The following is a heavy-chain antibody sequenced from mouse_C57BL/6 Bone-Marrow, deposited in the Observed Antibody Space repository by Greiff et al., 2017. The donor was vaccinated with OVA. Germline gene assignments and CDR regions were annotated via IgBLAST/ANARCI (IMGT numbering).Heavy chain of an antibody. D-gene: IGHD1-1*01. CDR2: INPGSGGT. Sequence: QVQLQQSGAELVRPGTSVKVSCKASGYAFTNYLIEWVKQRPGQGLEWIGVINPGSGGTNYNEKFKGKATLTADKSSSTAYMQLSSLTSEDSAVYFCARLGGSSPSYAMDYWGQGTSVTVSS. CDR3: ARLGGSSPSYAMDY. CDR1: GYAFTNYL. V-gene: IGHV1-54*01. J-gene: IGHJ4*01.